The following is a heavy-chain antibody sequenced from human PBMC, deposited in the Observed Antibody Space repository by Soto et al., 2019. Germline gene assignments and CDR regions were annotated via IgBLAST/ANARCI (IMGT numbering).Heavy chain of an antibody. J-gene: IGHJ6*02. D-gene: IGHD2-21*02. CDR3: ARQYCGGDCYSDYYYGMDV. V-gene: IGHV5-51*01. Sequence: GESLKISCKGSGYNFPTYWIGWVRQMPGKGLECMGIIYPGDYDTRYSPSFQGQVTISVDKSISTAYLQWSSLKASDTAIYYCARQYCGGDCYSDYYYGMDVWGQGTTVTVSS. CDR1: GYNFPTYW. CDR2: IYPGDYDT.